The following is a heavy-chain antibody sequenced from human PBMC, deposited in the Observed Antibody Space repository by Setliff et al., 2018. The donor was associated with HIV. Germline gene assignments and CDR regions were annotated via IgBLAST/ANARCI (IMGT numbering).Heavy chain of an antibody. CDR1: GFTFGRYP. V-gene: IGHV3-49*04. D-gene: IGHD6-19*01. CDR3: ARVRLSSSFYEEEAFDM. CDR2: IRTHTYGGTT. J-gene: IGHJ3*02. Sequence: PGGSLRLSCTSSGFTFGRYPLSWVRQAPGKGLEWVSFIRTHTYGGTTDYAASVKGRFTMSRDDATGIAYLQMDSLRTEDTAIYYCARVRLSSSFYEEEAFDMWGPGTAVTVSS.